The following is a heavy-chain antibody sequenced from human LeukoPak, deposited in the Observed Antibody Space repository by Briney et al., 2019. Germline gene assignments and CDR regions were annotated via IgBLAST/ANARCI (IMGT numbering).Heavy chain of an antibody. Sequence: GGSLRLSCAASGFTLSSYSMNWVRQAPGKGLEWISYIDSDTYGNTIYYLHTVKGRFTISRDNAKNSLYLQMDSLRDEDTAVYYCARDLVLAAGSVVYWGQGTLVTVSS. D-gene: IGHD6-13*01. J-gene: IGHJ4*02. CDR1: GFTLSSYS. V-gene: IGHV3-48*02. CDR3: ARDLVLAAGSVVY. CDR2: IDSDTYGNTI.